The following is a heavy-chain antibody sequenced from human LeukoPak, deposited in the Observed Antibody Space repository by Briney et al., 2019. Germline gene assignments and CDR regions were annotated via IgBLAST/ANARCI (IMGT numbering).Heavy chain of an antibody. D-gene: IGHD4-17*01. Sequence: GGSLRLSCAASGFTVSSNYMSWVRQAPGKGLEWVSAISGSGGSTYYADSVKGRFTISRDNSKNTLYLQMNSLRAEDTAVYYCAKNSWRLRDPRTTAMRFDPWGQGTLVTVSS. CDR1: GFTVSSNY. V-gene: IGHV3-23*01. CDR2: ISGSGGST. J-gene: IGHJ5*02. CDR3: AKNSWRLRDPRTTAMRFDP.